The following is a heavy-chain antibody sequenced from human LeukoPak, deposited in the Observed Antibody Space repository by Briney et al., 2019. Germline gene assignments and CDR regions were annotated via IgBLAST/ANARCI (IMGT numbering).Heavy chain of an antibody. V-gene: IGHV3-30*18. CDR3: VKGADY. CDR1: GFTFSSYG. Sequence: GRSLRLSCAASGFTFSSYGMHWVRQAPGKGLEWVAVISYDGSNKYYADSVKGRFTISRDNSKNTLYLQMNSLRAEDTAVYYCVKGADYWGRGTLVTVSS. J-gene: IGHJ4*02. CDR2: ISYDGSNK.